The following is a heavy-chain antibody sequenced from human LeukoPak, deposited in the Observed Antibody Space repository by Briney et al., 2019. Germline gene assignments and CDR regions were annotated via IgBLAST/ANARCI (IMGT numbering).Heavy chain of an antibody. Sequence: SETLSLTCTVSGGSISGFYWNWIRQPPGKGLEWIGYIYYSGSTDYNPSLKSRVTISVDTSKNQFSLKLSSVTAADTAVYYCARSELLWFGGVNSGFDYWGQGTLVTVSS. CDR1: GGSISGFY. CDR3: ARSELLWFGGVNSGFDY. D-gene: IGHD3-10*01. J-gene: IGHJ4*02. CDR2: IYYSGST. V-gene: IGHV4-59*01.